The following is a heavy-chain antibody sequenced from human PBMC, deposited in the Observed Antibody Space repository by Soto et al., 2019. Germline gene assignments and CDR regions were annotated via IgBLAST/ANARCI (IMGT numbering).Heavy chain of an antibody. CDR3: ASIWLDDAFDI. CDR2: ISSSSSYI. Sequence: GGSLRLSCAASGFTFSIYSMNWVRQAPGKGLEWVSSISSSSSYIYYADSVKGRFTISRDNAKNSLYLQMNSLRAEDTAVYYCASIWLDDAFDIWGQGTMVTVSS. CDR1: GFTFSIYS. J-gene: IGHJ3*02. D-gene: IGHD6-19*01. V-gene: IGHV3-21*01.